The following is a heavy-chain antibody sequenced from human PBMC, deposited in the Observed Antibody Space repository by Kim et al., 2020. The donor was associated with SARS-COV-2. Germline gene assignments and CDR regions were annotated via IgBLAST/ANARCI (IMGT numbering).Heavy chain of an antibody. CDR2: IYPGDSDT. V-gene: IGHV5-51*01. J-gene: IGHJ3*02. Sequence: GESLKISCKGSGYSFTSYWIGWVRQMPGKGLEWMGIIYPGDSDTRYSPSFQGQVTISADKSISTAYLQWSSLKASDTAMYYCARPTYYDSSGYYYVDAFDIWGQGTMVTVSS. D-gene: IGHD3-22*01. CDR3: ARPTYYDSSGYYYVDAFDI. CDR1: GYSFTSYW.